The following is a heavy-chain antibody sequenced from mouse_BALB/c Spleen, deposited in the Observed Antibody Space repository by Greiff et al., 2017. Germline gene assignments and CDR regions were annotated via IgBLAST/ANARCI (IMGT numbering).Heavy chain of an antibody. J-gene: IGHJ4*01. CDR2: ISSGGGST. CDR1: GFAFSSYD. CDR3: ARHLYGYDGGSAMDD. V-gene: IGHV5-12-1*01. Sequence: EVKLEESGGGLVKPGGSLKLSCAASGFAFSSYDMSWVRQTPEKRLEWVAYISSGGGSTYYPDTVKGRFTISRDNAKNTLYLQMSSLKSEDTAMYYCARHLYGYDGGSAMDDWGQGTSVTVSS. D-gene: IGHD2-2*01.